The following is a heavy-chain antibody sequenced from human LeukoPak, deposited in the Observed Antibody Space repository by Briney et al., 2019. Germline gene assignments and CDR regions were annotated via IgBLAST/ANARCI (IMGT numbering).Heavy chain of an antibody. Sequence: GGSLRLSCAASGFTFSSYAMSWVRQAPGKGLEWVSAISGSGGSTYYADSVKGRFTISRDNSKNTLYLQMNSLRAEDTAVYYCARDRGITGTYFDYWGQGTLVTASS. CDR3: ARDRGITGTYFDY. J-gene: IGHJ4*02. D-gene: IGHD1-7*01. CDR1: GFTFSSYA. V-gene: IGHV3-23*01. CDR2: ISGSGGST.